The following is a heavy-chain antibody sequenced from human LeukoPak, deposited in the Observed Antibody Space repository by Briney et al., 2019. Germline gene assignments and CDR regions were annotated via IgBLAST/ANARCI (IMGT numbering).Heavy chain of an antibody. J-gene: IGHJ5*02. Sequence: ASVKVSCKASGYTFTGYYMHWVRQAPGQGLEWMGWINPNSGGTNYAQKFQGRVTMTRDTSTSTVYMELSSLRSEDTAVYYCARGPSVYYYDSSGSNWFDPWGQGTLVTVSS. D-gene: IGHD3-22*01. V-gene: IGHV1-2*02. CDR3: ARGPSVYYYDSSGSNWFDP. CDR2: INPNSGGT. CDR1: GYTFTGYY.